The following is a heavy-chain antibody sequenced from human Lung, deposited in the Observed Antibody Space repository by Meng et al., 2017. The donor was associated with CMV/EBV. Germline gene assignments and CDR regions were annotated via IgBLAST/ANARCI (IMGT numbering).Heavy chain of an antibody. CDR3: ARGGYYDFWSGYSYYYYYGMDV. J-gene: IGHJ6*02. D-gene: IGHD3-3*01. Sequence: GSLRLXCTVSGGSISSYYWSWIRQPPGKGLEWIGYIYYSGSTNYNPSLKSRVTISVDTSKNQFSLKLSSVTAADTAVYYCARGGYYDFWSGYSYYYYYGMDVWXQGTXVTVSS. V-gene: IGHV4-59*01. CDR2: IYYSGST. CDR1: GGSISSYY.